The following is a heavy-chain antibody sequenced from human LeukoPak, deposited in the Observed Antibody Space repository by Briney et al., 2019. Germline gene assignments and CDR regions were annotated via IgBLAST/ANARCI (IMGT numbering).Heavy chain of an antibody. Sequence: GGSLRLSCAASGFTFSSYGMHWVRQAPGKGLEWVAFIRYDGSNKYYADSVKGRFTISRDNSKSTLYLQMNSLRAEDTAVFYCAKERFYGAATHAFDIWGQGTIVTVSS. CDR3: AKERFYGAATHAFDI. CDR2: IRYDGSNK. J-gene: IGHJ3*02. D-gene: IGHD4-17*01. CDR1: GFTFSSYG. V-gene: IGHV3-30*02.